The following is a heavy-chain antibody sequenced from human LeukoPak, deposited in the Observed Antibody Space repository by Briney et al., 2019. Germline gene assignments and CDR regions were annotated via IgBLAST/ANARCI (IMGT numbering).Heavy chain of an antibody. CDR1: GYTLSELS. J-gene: IGHJ3*01. V-gene: IGHV1-24*01. Sequence: ASVKVSCKVSGYTLSELSINWVRQAPGTGLEWMGGFDPEEVETIYAQKFQDRINMPEDTSTDTAYMELSNLESEDTAVYYCATEGTGYFYDAFDVWGQGTMVTVST. CDR2: FDPEEVET. CDR3: ATEGTGYFYDAFDV. D-gene: IGHD3-9*01.